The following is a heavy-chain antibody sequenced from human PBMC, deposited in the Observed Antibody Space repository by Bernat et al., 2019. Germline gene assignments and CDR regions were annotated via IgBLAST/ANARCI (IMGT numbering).Heavy chain of an antibody. D-gene: IGHD3-3*01. J-gene: IGHJ4*02. CDR1: GFTFSNAW. V-gene: IGHV3-15*07. CDR3: TTGSVEGG. Sequence: EMQLVESGGGLVKPGGSLRLSCAASGFTFSNAWMNWVRQAQGKGLEWVGRVKIKTDGETTDYAAPVKGRFTISRDDSKNTLYLQMNSLKTEDTAVYYCTTGSVEGGWGQGTLVTVSS. CDR2: VKIKTDGETT.